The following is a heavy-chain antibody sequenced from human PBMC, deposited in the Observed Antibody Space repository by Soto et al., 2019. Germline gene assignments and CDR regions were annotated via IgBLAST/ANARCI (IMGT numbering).Heavy chain of an antibody. CDR2: IKTDGSST. V-gene: IGHV3-74*01. J-gene: IGHJ4*02. CDR1: GFTFSSYW. D-gene: IGHD3-10*01. CDR3: ARGASGSNSPFDY. Sequence: EVQLVESGGGLVQPGGSLRLSCAASGFTFSSYWMHWVRQAPGKGLVWVSRIKTDGSSTTYADSVKGRFSISRDNAKNTLYLQMNSLGAADTAVYYCARGASGSNSPFDYWGQGTLVTVSS.